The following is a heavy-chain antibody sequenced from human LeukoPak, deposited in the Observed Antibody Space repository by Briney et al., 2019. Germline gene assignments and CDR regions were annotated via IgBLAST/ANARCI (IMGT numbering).Heavy chain of an antibody. Sequence: SETLSLTCTVSGGSINSFYWSWIRQSPGKGLEWIGYIYYSGSTNYNPSLKSRVTISVDTSKNQFSLNLSSVTAADTAVYYCARRPRGVIIKSWFDSWGQGTLVTVSS. CDR1: GGSINSFY. J-gene: IGHJ5*01. CDR2: IYYSGST. D-gene: IGHD3-10*01. CDR3: ARRPRGVIIKSWFDS. V-gene: IGHV4-59*12.